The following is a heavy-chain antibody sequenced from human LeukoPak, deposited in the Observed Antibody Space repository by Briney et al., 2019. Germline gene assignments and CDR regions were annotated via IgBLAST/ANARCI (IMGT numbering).Heavy chain of an antibody. V-gene: IGHV3-21*01. CDR2: ISSSSSYI. Sequence: PGGSLRLSCAASGFTFSSYSMNWVRQAPGKGLEWVSSISSSSSYIYYADSVKGRFTISRDNAKNSLYLQMNSLRAEDTAVYYCARDQQQLGHGDIDYRGQGTLVTVSS. CDR3: ARDQQQLGHGDIDY. J-gene: IGHJ4*02. D-gene: IGHD6-13*01. CDR1: GFTFSSYS.